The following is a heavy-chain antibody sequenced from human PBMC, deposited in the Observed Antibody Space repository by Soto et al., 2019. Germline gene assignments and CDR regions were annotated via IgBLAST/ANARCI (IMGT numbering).Heavy chain of an antibody. Sequence: GGSLRLSCAASGFTFSSYSMNWVRQAPGKGLEWVSSISSSSSYIYYADSVKGRFTISRDNAKNPLYLQMNSLRAEDTAVYYCARAGRSSLDAEYFQHWGQGTLVTVSS. CDR2: ISSSSSYI. J-gene: IGHJ1*01. CDR1: GFTFSSYS. V-gene: IGHV3-21*01. D-gene: IGHD6-13*01. CDR3: ARAGRSSLDAEYFQH.